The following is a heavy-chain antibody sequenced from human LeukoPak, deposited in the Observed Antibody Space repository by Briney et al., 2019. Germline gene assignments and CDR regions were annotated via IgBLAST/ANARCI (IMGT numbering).Heavy chain of an antibody. D-gene: IGHD6-19*01. Sequence: PGGSLRLSCAASGFTFSSYGMHWVRQAPGKGLEWVAVISYDGSNKYYADSVKGRFTISGDNSKNTLYLQMNSLRAEDTAVYYCAKELSGWYFDYWGQGTLVTVSS. V-gene: IGHV3-30*18. J-gene: IGHJ4*02. CDR2: ISYDGSNK. CDR3: AKELSGWYFDY. CDR1: GFTFSSYG.